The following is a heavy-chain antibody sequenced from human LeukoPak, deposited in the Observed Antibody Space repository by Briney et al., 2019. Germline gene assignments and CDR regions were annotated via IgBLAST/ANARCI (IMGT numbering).Heavy chain of an antibody. CDR1: GYTFTSYG. CDR3: ARAPRGYSYGYLDF. D-gene: IGHD5-18*01. CDR2: ISGYNGNT. J-gene: IGHJ4*02. Sequence: GSVTVSCKASGYTFTSYGISWVRLAPGQGLEWMGLISGYNGNTNYAQKVQGRVNMTTDISTSTAYMELRSLRPDDTAVYYRARAPRGYSYGYLDFWGQESLVTVSS. V-gene: IGHV1-18*04.